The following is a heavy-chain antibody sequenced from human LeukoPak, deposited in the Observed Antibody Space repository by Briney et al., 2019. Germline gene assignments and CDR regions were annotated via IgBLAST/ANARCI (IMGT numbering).Heavy chain of an antibody. D-gene: IGHD1-26*01. Sequence: SETLSLTCTVSGGSISSHYWSWIRQPPGKGLEWIGYIYYSGSTNYNPSLKSRVTISVDTSKNQFSLKLSSVTAADTAVYYCARVEWELANYYYYYMDVWGKGTTVTVSS. J-gene: IGHJ6*03. CDR3: ARVEWELANYYYYYMDV. CDR1: GGSISSHY. V-gene: IGHV4-59*11. CDR2: IYYSGST.